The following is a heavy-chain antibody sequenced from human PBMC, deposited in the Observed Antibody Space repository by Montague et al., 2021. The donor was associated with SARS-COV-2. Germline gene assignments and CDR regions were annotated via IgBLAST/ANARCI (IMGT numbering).Heavy chain of an antibody. D-gene: IGHD3-22*01. Sequence: TLSLTCTVSGGSISSGGYYWSWIRQHPGKGLEWIGYTYYSGSTYYNPSLKSRVTLSVDTSKNQFSLKLSSVTAADTAVYYCARARITMIVVVNACDIWGQGTLVTGSS. V-gene: IGHV4-31*03. CDR2: TYYSGST. J-gene: IGHJ3*02. CDR1: GGSISSGGYY. CDR3: ARARITMIVVVNACDI.